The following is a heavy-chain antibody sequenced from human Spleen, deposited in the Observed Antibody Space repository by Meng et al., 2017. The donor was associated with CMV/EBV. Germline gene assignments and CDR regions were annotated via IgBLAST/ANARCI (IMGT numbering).Heavy chain of an antibody. Sequence: ASVKVSCKASGYTFNGYYIHWVRQAPGQRLEWMGWINPYSGDTSYSQNFQGRVTTTTDSSITTAYMERRSLRSDDKAVYYCARRKYGSGSSGPDYWGQGTLVSVSS. CDR2: INPYSGDT. V-gene: IGHV1-2*02. CDR3: ARRKYGSGSSGPDY. D-gene: IGHD3-10*01. CDR1: GYTFNGYY. J-gene: IGHJ4*02.